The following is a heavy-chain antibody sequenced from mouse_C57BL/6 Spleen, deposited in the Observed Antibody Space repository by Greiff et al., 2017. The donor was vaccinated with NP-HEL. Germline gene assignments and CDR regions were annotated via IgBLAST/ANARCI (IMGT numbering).Heavy chain of an antibody. D-gene: IGHD2-14*01. J-gene: IGHJ2*01. CDR1: GYTFTSYW. V-gene: IGHV1-69*01. CDR3: ARGGTFYFDY. Sequence: VQLRQPGAELVMPGASVKLSCKASGYTFTSYWMHWVKQRPGQGLEWIGEIDPSDSYTNYNQKFKGKSTLTVDKSSSTAYMQLSSLTSEDSAVYYCARGGTFYFDYWGQGTTLTVSS. CDR2: IDPSDSYT.